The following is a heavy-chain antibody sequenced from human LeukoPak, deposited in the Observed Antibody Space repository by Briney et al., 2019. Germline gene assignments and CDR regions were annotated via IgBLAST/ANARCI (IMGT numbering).Heavy chain of an antibody. CDR1: DVSISSYY. CDR3: ARSHSSSWSKRYFDY. Sequence: QASETLSLTCTVSDVSISSYYWSWIRQPAGKGLEWIGRIYTSGSTNYNPSLKSRVTISVDTSKNQFSLKLSSVTAADTAVYYCARSHSSSWSKRYFDYWGQGTLVTVSS. J-gene: IGHJ4*02. CDR2: IYTSGST. V-gene: IGHV4-4*07. D-gene: IGHD6-13*01.